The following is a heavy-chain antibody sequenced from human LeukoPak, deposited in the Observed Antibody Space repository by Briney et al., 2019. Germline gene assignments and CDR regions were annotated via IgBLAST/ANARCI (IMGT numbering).Heavy chain of an antibody. Sequence: QTGGSLRLSCSASGFTFSRYGMNWARQAPGKGLEYVLAISKNGDRTYYADSVKGRFTISRDNSKNTLYLQMSSLSIEDTAVYYCVKDLDWNDGYWGQGTLVTVSS. CDR1: GFTFSRYG. D-gene: IGHD1-1*01. CDR3: VKDLDWNDGY. V-gene: IGHV3-64D*06. J-gene: IGHJ4*02. CDR2: ISKNGDRT.